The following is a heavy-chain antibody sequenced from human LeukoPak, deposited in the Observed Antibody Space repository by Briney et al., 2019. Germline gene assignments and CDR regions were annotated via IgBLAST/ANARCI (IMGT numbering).Heavy chain of an antibody. J-gene: IGHJ6*03. V-gene: IGHV3-64*01. D-gene: IGHD2-15*01. Sequence: GGSLRLSCAASGFTFSSYAMHWVRQAPGQGLEYVSAISSSGDSTYYANSVKGRFTMSRDNSKNTLCLQMGSLRAEDMAVYYCARDMTYCSGGSCYTYYYYYMDVWGKGTTVTVSS. CDR3: ARDMTYCSGGSCYTYYYYYMDV. CDR2: ISSSGDST. CDR1: GFTFSSYA.